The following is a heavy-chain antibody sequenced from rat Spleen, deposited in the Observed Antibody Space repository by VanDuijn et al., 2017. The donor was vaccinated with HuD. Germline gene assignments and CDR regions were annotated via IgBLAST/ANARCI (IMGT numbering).Heavy chain of an antibody. CDR1: GHSIDSSYR. Sequence: EVQLQESGPGLVKPSQSLSLTCSVTGHSIDSSYRWNWIRKFPGNKLEWMGYINSAGSTNYNPSLKSQISISRDTSKNQFFLQVDCVTTEDTATYYCARSDGTHYYLPFADWGQGTLVTVSS. CDR3: ARSDGTHYYLPFAD. V-gene: IGHV3-3*01. D-gene: IGHD1-1*01. CDR2: INSAGST. J-gene: IGHJ3*01.